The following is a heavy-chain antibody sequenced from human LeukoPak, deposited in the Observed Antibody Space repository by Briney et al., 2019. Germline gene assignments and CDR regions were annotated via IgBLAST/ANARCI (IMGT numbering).Heavy chain of an antibody. D-gene: IGHD1-14*01. CDR2: IYYSGST. V-gene: IGHV4-59*01. CDR1: GGSFSGYY. CDR3: ARDTTDAFDI. Sequence: SETLSLTCAVYGGSFSGYYWSWIRQPPGKGLEWIGYIYYSGSTNYNPSLKSRVTISVDTSKNQFSLKLSSVTAADTAVYYCARDTTDAFDIWGQGTMVTVSS. J-gene: IGHJ3*02.